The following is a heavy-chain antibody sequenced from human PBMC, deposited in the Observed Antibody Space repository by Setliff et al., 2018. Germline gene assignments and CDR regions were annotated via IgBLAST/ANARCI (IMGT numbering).Heavy chain of an antibody. V-gene: IGHV1-18*01. CDR2: IGDYNGNT. J-gene: IGHJ4*02. CDR1: GYTFSNYG. CDR3: VRGQGPRTVVAIPFDH. D-gene: IGHD3-22*01. Sequence: ASVKVSCKASGYTFSNYGISWVRQAPGQGLEWMGWIGDYNGNTLYAQNFQGRLTVTTDTSTSTAYMELTSLTSDDTALYYCVRGQGPRTVVAIPFDHWGQGTLVTVSS.